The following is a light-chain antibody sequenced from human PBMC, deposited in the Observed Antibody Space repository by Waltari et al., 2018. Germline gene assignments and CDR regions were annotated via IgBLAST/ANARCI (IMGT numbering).Light chain of an antibody. V-gene: IGKV1-9*01. CDR2: FAS. J-gene: IGKJ5*01. CDR1: QGINTY. CDR3: QHVDTYPIT. Sequence: IQLTQSPSSLSASVGDRVTITCRASQGINTYLAWYQQKPGKAPKILIYFASTLQSGVPSTFSGSGSGTDFTLTISSLQPEDSATYYCQHVDTYPITFGQGTRLEIK.